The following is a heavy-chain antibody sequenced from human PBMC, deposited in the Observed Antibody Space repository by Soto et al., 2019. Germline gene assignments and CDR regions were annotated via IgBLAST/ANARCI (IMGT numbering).Heavy chain of an antibody. J-gene: IGHJ4*02. V-gene: IGHV4-39*01. Sequence: SETLSLTCTVSGGSISSSSYYWGCIRQPPGKGLEWIGSIYYSGSTYYNPSLKSRVTISVDTSKNQFSLKLSSVTAADTAVYYCASQGSSGWYSYFDYWGQGTLVTVSS. CDR3: ASQGSSGWYSYFDY. CDR2: IYYSGST. CDR1: GGSISSSSYY. D-gene: IGHD6-19*01.